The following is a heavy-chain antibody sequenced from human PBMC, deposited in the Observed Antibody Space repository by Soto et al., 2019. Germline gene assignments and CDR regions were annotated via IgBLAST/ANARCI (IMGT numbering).Heavy chain of an antibody. D-gene: IGHD2-15*01. CDR2: ISAYNGNT. CDR3: ATSNCSGGSCYSYYFDY. J-gene: IGHJ4*02. CDR1: GYTFTSYG. V-gene: IGHV1-18*01. Sequence: QVQLVQSGAEVKKPGASVKVSCKTSGYTFTSYGSSWVRQAPGQGLEWMGWISAYNGNTNYAQKLQGRVTMTTDTSTSTAYMELRSLRSDDTAVYYCATSNCSGGSCYSYYFDYWGQGTLVTVSS.